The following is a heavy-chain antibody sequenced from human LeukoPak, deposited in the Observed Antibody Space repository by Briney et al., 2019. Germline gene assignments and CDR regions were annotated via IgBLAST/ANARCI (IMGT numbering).Heavy chain of an antibody. J-gene: IGHJ4*02. Sequence: GGSLRLSCAASGFTFSDHYMDWVRQAPGKGLEWVGRTRNKASSYTTEYAASVKGRFTISRDDSKNSLYLQMNSRETEDTAVYYCVRDRRNYDTSGYILDYWGQGTLVTVSS. CDR1: GFTFSDHY. CDR3: VRDRRNYDTSGYILDY. CDR2: TRNKASSYTT. V-gene: IGHV3-72*01. D-gene: IGHD3-22*01.